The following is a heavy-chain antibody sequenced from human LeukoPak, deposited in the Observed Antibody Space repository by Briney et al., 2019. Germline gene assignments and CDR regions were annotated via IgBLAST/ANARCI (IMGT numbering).Heavy chain of an antibody. CDR1: GFTFSSYG. D-gene: IGHD2-2*01. V-gene: IGHV3-23*01. Sequence: PGGSLRLSCAASGFTFSSYGMSWVRQAPGKGLEWVSAISGSGGSTYYADSVKGRFTISRDNSKNTLYLQMNSLRAEDTAVYYCARGSYCSSTSCYFSSAEYYFDYWGQGTLVTVSS. CDR2: ISGSGGST. J-gene: IGHJ4*02. CDR3: ARGSYCSSTSCYFSSAEYYFDY.